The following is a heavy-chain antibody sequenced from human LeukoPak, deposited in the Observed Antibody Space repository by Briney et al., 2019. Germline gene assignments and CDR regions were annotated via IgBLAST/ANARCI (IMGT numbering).Heavy chain of an antibody. J-gene: IGHJ4*02. CDR1: GGSFSGYY. V-gene: IGHV4-34*01. CDR2: INHSGST. D-gene: IGHD3-10*01. Sequence: SETLSLTRAVYGGSFSGYYWSWIRQPPGKGLEWIGEINHSGSTNYNPSLKSRVTISVDTSKNQFSLKLSSVTAADTAVYYCARGKHYYGSGSYYNDYWGQGTLVTVSS. CDR3: ARGKHYYGSGSYYNDY.